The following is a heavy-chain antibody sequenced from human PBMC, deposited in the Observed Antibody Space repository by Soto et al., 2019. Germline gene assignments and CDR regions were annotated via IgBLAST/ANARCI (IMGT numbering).Heavy chain of an antibody. CDR1: GYTFTSYG. CDR3: ARDLLSSSWDPLGGY. J-gene: IGHJ4*02. CDR2: ISAYNGNT. V-gene: IGHV1-18*01. D-gene: IGHD6-13*01. Sequence: QVQLVQSGAEVKKPGASVKVSCKASGYTFTSYGISWVRQAPGQGLEWLGWISAYNGNTNYAQKLQGRVTMTTDTSTSTAYMELRSLRSDDPAVYYCARDLLSSSWDPLGGYWGQGTLVTVSS.